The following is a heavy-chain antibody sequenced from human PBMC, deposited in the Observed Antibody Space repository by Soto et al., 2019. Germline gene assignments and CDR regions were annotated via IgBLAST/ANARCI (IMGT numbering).Heavy chain of an antibody. CDR3: AREGGRYCTGGICPVDP. CDR2: IYYSGNT. D-gene: IGHD2-15*01. CDR1: GGSISSSSYY. Sequence: QLQLQESGPGLVKPSETLSLTCTVSGGSISSSSYYWGWIRQPPGKGLEWIGSIYYSGNTYYTPSLKSRVPIPVDPSPGHCSLQLSSVTAAATAVSYCAREGGRYCTGGICPVDPWGQGTLATVSS. V-gene: IGHV4-39*02. J-gene: IGHJ5*02.